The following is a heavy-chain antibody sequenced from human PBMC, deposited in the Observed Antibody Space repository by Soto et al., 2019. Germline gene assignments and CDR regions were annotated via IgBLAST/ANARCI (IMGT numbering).Heavy chain of an antibody. J-gene: IGHJ3*02. CDR2: INPNSGGT. Sequence: ASVKVSCKASGYTFTGYYMHWVRQAPGQGLEWMGWINPNSGGTNYAQKFQGWVTMTRDTSISTAYMELSRLRSDDTAVYYCARDSRITIFGVVINHDAFDIWGQGTMVTVSS. V-gene: IGHV1-2*04. CDR1: GYTFTGYY. D-gene: IGHD3-3*01. CDR3: ARDSRITIFGVVINHDAFDI.